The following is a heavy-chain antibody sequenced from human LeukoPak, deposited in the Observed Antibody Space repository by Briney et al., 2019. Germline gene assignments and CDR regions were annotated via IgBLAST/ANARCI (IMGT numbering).Heavy chain of an antibody. V-gene: IGHV1-69*04. D-gene: IGHD3-10*01. CDR1: GGTFSSYA. CDR3: ARMTEARPFGELLPIT. CDR2: IIPILGIA. Sequence: SVKVSCKASGGTFSSYAISWVRQAPGQGLEWMGRIIPILGIANYAQKFQGRVTITADKSTSTAYMELSSLRSEDTAVYYCARMTEARPFGELLPITWGQGTLVTVSS. J-gene: IGHJ5*02.